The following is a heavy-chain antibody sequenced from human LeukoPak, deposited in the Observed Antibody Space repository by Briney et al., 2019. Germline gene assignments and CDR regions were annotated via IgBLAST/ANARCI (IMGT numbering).Heavy chain of an antibody. CDR1: GGSISSGGYY. V-gene: IGHV4-31*03. CDR3: ARGSSYYDSSGYHDY. J-gene: IGHJ4*02. CDR2: IYYSGST. Sequence: SETLSLTCTVSGGSISSGGYYWSWIRQHPGKGLEWIGYIYYSGSTYYNPSLKSRVTISVDTSKNQFSLKLSSVTAADTAVYYCARGSSYYDSSGYHDYWGQGTLVTVSS. D-gene: IGHD3-22*01.